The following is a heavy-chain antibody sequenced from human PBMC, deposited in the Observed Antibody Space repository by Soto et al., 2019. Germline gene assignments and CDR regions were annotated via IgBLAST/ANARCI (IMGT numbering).Heavy chain of an antibody. J-gene: IGHJ4*02. V-gene: IGHV1-69*13. CDR3: ARVAPRGSGSYYHFEY. Sequence: SVKVSCKASGGTFSSYAISWVRQAPGQGLEWMGGIIPIFGTANYAQKFQGRVTITADESTSTAYMELSSLRSEDTAVYYCARVAPRGSGSYYHFEYWGQGTLVTASS. CDR2: IIPIFGTA. D-gene: IGHD1-26*01. CDR1: GGTFSSYA.